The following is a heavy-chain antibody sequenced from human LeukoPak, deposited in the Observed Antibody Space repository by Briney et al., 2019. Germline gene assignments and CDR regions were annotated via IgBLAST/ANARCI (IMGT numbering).Heavy chain of an antibody. J-gene: IGHJ4*02. V-gene: IGHV4-59*04. CDR2: IHHSGST. CDR3: ARVVVRGGNDY. D-gene: IGHD3-10*01. Sequence: SETLSLTCTVSGGSISSYYWSWIRQPPGKGLEWIATIHHSGSTYYNPSFKSRVIVSVDTSKNQFSLKLSSVTAADTAVYHCARVVVRGGNDYWGQGTLVTVSS. CDR1: GGSISSYY.